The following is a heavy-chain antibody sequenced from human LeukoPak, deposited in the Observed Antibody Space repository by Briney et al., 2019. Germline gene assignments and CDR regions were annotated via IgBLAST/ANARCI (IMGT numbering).Heavy chain of an antibody. CDR2: ISSRGKTV. CDR3: ARGRDGYKY. CDR1: GFTFSDCY. Sequence: GGSLRLSCAASGFTFSDCYMSWIRQAPDKGLEWVSYISSRGKTVHYVDSVKGRFTTSRDNAEMSLYLQMDSLRAEDTAIYFCARGRDGYKYWGPGTRVTVSS. J-gene: IGHJ4*02. D-gene: IGHD5-24*01. V-gene: IGHV3-11*01.